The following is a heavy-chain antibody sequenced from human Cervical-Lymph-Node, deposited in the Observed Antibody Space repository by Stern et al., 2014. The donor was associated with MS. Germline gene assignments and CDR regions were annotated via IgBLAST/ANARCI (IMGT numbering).Heavy chain of an antibody. Sequence: QVQLVQSGGEVKRPGASVTVSCKASGYTFTAYGISWVRLAPGRGLEWMGWVSGHNGITNDARSFQDRVTITRDTATDTAYLQLRGLTSDDTAIYFCARDRANYGVFDFWGQGSLVTVS. CDR1: GYTFTAYG. V-gene: IGHV1-18*01. J-gene: IGHJ4*02. CDR2: VSGHNGIT. CDR3: ARDRANYGVFDF. D-gene: IGHD4/OR15-4a*01.